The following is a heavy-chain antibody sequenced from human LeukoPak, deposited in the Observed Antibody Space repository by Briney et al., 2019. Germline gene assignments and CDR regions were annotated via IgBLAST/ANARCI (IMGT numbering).Heavy chain of an antibody. CDR1: GGTFSSYA. CDR3: ARVLAAGQDNWFDP. J-gene: IGHJ5*02. CDR2: IIPIFGTA. Sequence: SVKVSCKASGGTFSSYAISWVRQAPGQGLEWMGGIIPIFGTANYAQKFQGRVTITADESTSTAYMELNSLRSEDTAVYYCARVLAAGQDNWFDPWGQGTLVTVSS. V-gene: IGHV1-69*13. D-gene: IGHD6-13*01.